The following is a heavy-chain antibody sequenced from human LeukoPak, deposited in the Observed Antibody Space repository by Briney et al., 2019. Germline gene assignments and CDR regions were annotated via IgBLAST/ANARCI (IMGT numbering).Heavy chain of an antibody. V-gene: IGHV4-4*09. D-gene: IGHD3-22*01. Sequence: SETLSLTCAVYGGSFSGYYWSWIRQPPGKGLEWIGYIYTSWSTNYNPSLKSRRTISVDTSKNQFPLKLSSVTAADTAVYYCARLDSGYYGYNWFDPWGQGTLVTVSS. CDR2: IYTSWST. J-gene: IGHJ5*02. CDR3: ARLDSGYYGYNWFDP. CDR1: GGSFSGYY.